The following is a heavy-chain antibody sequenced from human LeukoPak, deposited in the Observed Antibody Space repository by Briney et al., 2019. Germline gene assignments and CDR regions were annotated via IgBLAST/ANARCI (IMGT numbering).Heavy chain of an antibody. CDR1: GFTFSSYS. CDR2: ISSSGAYI. V-gene: IGHV3-21*01. J-gene: IGHJ4*02. Sequence: GGSLRLSCAASGFTFSSYSMNWVRQAPGKGLEWVSSISSSGAYIYYADSVKGRFTISRDNSRNTAYLQMNGLRAEDTAVYYCAREIFGSGSYPDYWGQGTLVTVSS. CDR3: AREIFGSGSYPDY. D-gene: IGHD3-10*01.